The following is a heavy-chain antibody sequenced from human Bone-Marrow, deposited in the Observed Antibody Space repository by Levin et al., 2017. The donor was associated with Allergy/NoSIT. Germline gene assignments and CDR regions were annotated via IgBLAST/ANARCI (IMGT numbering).Heavy chain of an antibody. CDR1: GGSISSYY. CDR3: ARDGGGYYGSGSPTLFKY. V-gene: IGHV4-59*01. J-gene: IGHJ4*02. D-gene: IGHD3-10*01. CDR2: IYYSGST. Sequence: SQTLSLTCTVSGGSISSYYWSWIRQPPGKGLEWIGYIYYSGSTNYSPSLKSRVTISVDTSKNQFSLKLSSVTAADTAVYYCARDGGGYYGSGSPTLFKYWGRGTLVTVSS.